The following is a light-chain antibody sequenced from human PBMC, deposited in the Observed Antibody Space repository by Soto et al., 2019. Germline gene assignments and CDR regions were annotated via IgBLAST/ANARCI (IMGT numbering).Light chain of an antibody. Sequence: QSVLTQPPSVSGAPGQTITMSCTGSGSNVGASYDVHWYQVLPGAGPRLLIYSNNQRPSGVPDRFSGSKSGTSASLAISGLQSEDEADYYCAAWDGSLDGHGVFGGGTKVTVL. CDR1: GSNVGASYD. CDR3: AAWDGSLDGHGV. CDR2: SNN. V-gene: IGLV1-40*01. J-gene: IGLJ2*01.